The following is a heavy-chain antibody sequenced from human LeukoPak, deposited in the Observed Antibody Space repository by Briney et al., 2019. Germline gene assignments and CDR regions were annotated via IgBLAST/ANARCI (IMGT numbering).Heavy chain of an antibody. CDR1: RYTFISYG. J-gene: IGHJ6*03. CDR3: AREGGVGPTAPPDYYSYQMDV. Sequence: GASVKVSCKDSRYTFISYGITWVRQAPGQGLEWMGWISPYTTKTNYAQSLQGRVTMTTDTSTSTAYMELRSLRSDDTAVYYCAREGGVGPTAPPDYYSYQMDVWGKGTTVTVSS. D-gene: IGHD1-26*01. CDR2: ISPYTTKT. V-gene: IGHV1-18*01.